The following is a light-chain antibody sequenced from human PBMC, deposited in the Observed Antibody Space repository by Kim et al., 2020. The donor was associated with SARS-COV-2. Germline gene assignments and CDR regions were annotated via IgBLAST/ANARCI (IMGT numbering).Light chain of an antibody. CDR2: NSN. Sequence: QRCTICCSGSSSSIVRNAVNWYHQHPGTGPEVRIYNSNQWTSGGAVRFSGTRSGTSASLAISGLQSEHEADCYCAAWDDSLSGWVFGGGTQLTVL. J-gene: IGLJ3*02. CDR1: SSSIVRNA. CDR3: AAWDDSLSGWV. V-gene: IGLV1-44*01.